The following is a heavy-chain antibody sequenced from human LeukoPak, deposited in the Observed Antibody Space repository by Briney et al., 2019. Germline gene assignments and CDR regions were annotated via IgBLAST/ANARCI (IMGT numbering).Heavy chain of an antibody. CDR2: ISSNGGRT. CDR1: GFTFSSYA. Sequence: GGSLRLSCSVSGFTFSSYAMHWVRQGPGKGLEYVSAISSNGGRTYYAESVKDRFTISRDNSKNTLFLQMSSLRPEDTAIYFCVSGVWVVAGVPAEYFRHWGQGTVVTVSS. D-gene: IGHD2-21*02. J-gene: IGHJ1*01. V-gene: IGHV3-64D*09. CDR3: VSGVWVVAGVPAEYFRH.